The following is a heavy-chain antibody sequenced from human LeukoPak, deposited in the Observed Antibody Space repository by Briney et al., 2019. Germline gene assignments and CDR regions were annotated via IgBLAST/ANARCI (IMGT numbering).Heavy chain of an antibody. CDR1: GFTFNSYG. D-gene: IGHD1-26*01. Sequence: GWSLRLSCAASGFTFNSYGMRWVRQAPGKGLEWVAYIRYDGSKSYFAASVKGRFALSEDNSKNTLYLQMSSLRPEDTAVYFCAKGVGGGRDFAFEIWGQGTMVTVSS. J-gene: IGHJ3*02. CDR2: IRYDGSKS. V-gene: IGHV3-30*02. CDR3: AKGVGGGRDFAFEI.